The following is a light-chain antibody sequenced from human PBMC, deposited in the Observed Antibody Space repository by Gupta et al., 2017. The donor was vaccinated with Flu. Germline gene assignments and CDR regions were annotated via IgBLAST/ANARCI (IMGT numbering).Light chain of an antibody. CDR1: QGISPS. J-gene: IGKJ4*01. Sequence: PSFLSSSVGERVAMTCRASQGISPSLAWYQQKSGEGPKLLIYAGSTLHTGVPSRFSGSGSGTEFTLTISRLQPEDFGIYYCQQVDRSPVTFGGGTKVE. CDR2: AGS. CDR3: QQVDRSPVT. V-gene: IGKV1-9*01.